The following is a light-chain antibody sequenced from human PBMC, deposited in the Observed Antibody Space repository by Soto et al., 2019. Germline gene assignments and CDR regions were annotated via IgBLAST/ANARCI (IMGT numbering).Light chain of an antibody. CDR3: PRAISFPPT. V-gene: IGKV1-12*01. CDR2: AAS. Sequence: DIQMTQSPSSVSASVGDRVTITCRASQDISSWLAWYQQKSGKAPQLLIYAASSLQSGVPSRFSGSGSGTDFHLSFCSLQLEDFDSYFCPRAISFPPTFGQGTRLEIK. J-gene: IGKJ5*01. CDR1: QDISSW.